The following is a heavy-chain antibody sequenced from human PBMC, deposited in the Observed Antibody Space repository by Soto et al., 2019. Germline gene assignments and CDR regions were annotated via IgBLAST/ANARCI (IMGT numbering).Heavy chain of an antibody. V-gene: IGHV4-31*03. CDR1: GHSLSSGGYY. CDR2: IYFTGTT. CDR3: ARDWGSSGWPN. D-gene: IGHD6-19*01. J-gene: IGHJ4*02. Sequence: LSLTCTVSGHSLSSGGYYWSWIRQHPGKGLEWVGYIYFTGTTLYNPSLKSRLAISVDTSKNQFSLKLTSVTAADTAVYYCARDWGSSGWPNWGQGVLVTVS.